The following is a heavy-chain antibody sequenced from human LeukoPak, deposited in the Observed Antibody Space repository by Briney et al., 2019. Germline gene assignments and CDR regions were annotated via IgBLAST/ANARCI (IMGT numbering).Heavy chain of an antibody. J-gene: IGHJ5*02. CDR3: ASLGYSSGWYGRFDP. D-gene: IGHD6-19*01. CDR2: IYYSGST. Sequence: SETLSLTCTVSGGSISSYYWSWIRQPPGKGLEWIGYIYYSGSTNYNPSLKGRVTISVDTSKNQFSLKLSSVTAADTAVYYCASLGYSSGWYGRFDPWGQGTLVTVSS. CDR1: GGSISSYY. V-gene: IGHV4-59*01.